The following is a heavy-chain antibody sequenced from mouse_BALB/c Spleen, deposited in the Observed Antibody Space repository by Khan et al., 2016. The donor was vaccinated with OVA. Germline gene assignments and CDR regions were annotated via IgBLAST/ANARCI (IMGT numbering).Heavy chain of an antibody. V-gene: IGHV3-2*02. Sequence: EVQLQESGPGLVQPSQSLSLTCTVTGYSITSDYAWNWIRPFPGNKLEWMAYITYRGSTGNNPSLNSRISITRDTSKNQFFLQLNSVTTEDTASYYCARDYGSSYLFFDYWGQGTTLTVSA. CDR1: GYSITSDYA. CDR2: ITYRGST. D-gene: IGHD1-1*01. J-gene: IGHJ2*01. CDR3: ARDYGSSYLFFDY.